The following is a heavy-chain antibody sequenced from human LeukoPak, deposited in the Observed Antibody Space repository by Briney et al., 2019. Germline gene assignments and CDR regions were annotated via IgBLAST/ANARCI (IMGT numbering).Heavy chain of an antibody. Sequence: PSETLSLTCTVSGGSISSSSYYWGWIRQPPGKGLDWIGTIYYSGSTDYNPSLKSRVTMSLDTSKDHFSLKLTSVTATDTAVYYCARGPDYGDYSHWGDAFDIWGQGTMVTVSS. CDR2: IYYSGST. D-gene: IGHD4-17*01. CDR1: GGSISSSSYY. J-gene: IGHJ3*02. CDR3: ARGPDYGDYSHWGDAFDI. V-gene: IGHV4-39*07.